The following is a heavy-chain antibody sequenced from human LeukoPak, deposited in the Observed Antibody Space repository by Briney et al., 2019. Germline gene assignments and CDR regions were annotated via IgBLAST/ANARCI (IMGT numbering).Heavy chain of an antibody. CDR2: ISGSGGST. CDR3: AKDRLFIDDAFDI. J-gene: IGHJ3*02. D-gene: IGHD6-6*01. CDR1: GFTFSSYA. Sequence: PGGSLRLSCAASGFTFSSYAMSWVRQAPGKGLERVSAISGSGGSTYYADSVKGRFTISRDNSKNTLYLQMNSLRAEDTAVYYCAKDRLFIDDAFDIWGQGTMVTVSS. V-gene: IGHV3-23*01.